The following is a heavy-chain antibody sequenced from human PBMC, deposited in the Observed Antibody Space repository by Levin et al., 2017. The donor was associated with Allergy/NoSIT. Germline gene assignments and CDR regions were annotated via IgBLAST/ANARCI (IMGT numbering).Heavy chain of an antibody. V-gene: IGHV1-24*01. CDR1: GYTLTELS. Sequence: GASVKVSCKVSGYTLTELSMHWVRQAPGKGLEWMGGFDPEDGETIYAQKFQGRVTMTEDTSTDTAYMELSSLRSEDTAVYYCATAETITIFGGGRGYWFDPWGQGTLVTVSS. CDR2: FDPEDGET. D-gene: IGHD3-3*01. CDR3: ATAETITIFGGGRGYWFDP. J-gene: IGHJ5*02.